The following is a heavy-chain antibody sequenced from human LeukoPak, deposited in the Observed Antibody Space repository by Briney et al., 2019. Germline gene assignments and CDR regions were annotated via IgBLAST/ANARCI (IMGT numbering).Heavy chain of an antibody. D-gene: IGHD6-19*01. CDR3: ARHIAVAGKDFTALDY. CDR1: GFTFSSYG. Sequence: TTGGTLRLSCAASGFTFSSYGMSWVRQPPGKGLEWIGSIYYSGNTYYNASLKSRVTISVDTSKNQFSLKLNSVTAADTAVYYCARHIAVAGKDFTALDYWGQGTLVTVSS. CDR2: IYYSGNT. V-gene: IGHV4-38-2*01. J-gene: IGHJ4*02.